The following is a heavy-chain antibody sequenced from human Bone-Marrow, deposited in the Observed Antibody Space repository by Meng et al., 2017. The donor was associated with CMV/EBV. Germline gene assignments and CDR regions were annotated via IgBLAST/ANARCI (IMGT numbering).Heavy chain of an antibody. D-gene: IGHD6-13*01. CDR3: ARDVAAAGIDWFDP. CDR1: GGSINTDHYC. Sequence: SETLSLTCTVPGGSINTDHYCWGCIRQPPGKGLEWIGNFCYSGTTSYNPSLNSRVSMSVDTSKNRFSLTLRSVTAEDTAVYYCARDVAAAGIDWFDPWGQGTLVTVSS. J-gene: IGHJ5*02. CDR2: FCYSGTT. V-gene: IGHV4-39*02.